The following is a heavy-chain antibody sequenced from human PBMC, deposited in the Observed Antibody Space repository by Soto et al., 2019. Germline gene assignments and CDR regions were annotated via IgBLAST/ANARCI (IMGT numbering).Heavy chain of an antibody. D-gene: IGHD3-3*01. Sequence: QVQLVQSGAEVKKPGASVKVSCTASGYTFTGYYMHWVRQAPGPGLEWLGWINPNGGGTDYAQKFQGRGTMTRDTSISTAYRELSRLRSDDTAVYYCARETIFGVVSTDQFDYWGQGTLVTVSS. CDR3: ARETIFGVVSTDQFDY. J-gene: IGHJ4*02. CDR1: GYTFTGYY. V-gene: IGHV1-2*02. CDR2: INPNGGGT.